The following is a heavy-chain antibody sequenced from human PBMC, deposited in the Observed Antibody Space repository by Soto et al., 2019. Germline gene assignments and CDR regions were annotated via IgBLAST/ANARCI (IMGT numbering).Heavy chain of an antibody. D-gene: IGHD6-6*01. CDR3: AKGLLEAARHYYYYMDV. V-gene: IGHV3-23*01. Sequence: EVQLLESGGGLVQPGGSLRLSCAASGFTFSSYAMSWVRQAPGKGLEWVSAISGSGGSTYYADSVKGRFTISRDNCKKTLYLQKSSLRAEDTAVNYWAKGLLEAARHYYYYMDVWGKGTTVTVSS. CDR2: ISGSGGST. J-gene: IGHJ6*03. CDR1: GFTFSSYA.